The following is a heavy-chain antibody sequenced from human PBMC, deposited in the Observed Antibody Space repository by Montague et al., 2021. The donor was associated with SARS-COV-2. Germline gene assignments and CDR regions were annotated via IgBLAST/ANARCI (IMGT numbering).Heavy chain of an antibody. D-gene: IGHD3-10*01. J-gene: IGHJ6*02. CDR2: ISYDGSNK. CDR3: ARLYYYGSGRRMGYYYYGMDV. V-gene: IGHV3-30-3*01. Sequence: SLRLSCAASGFTFSSYAMHWVRQAPGKELEWVAVISYDGSNKYYADSVKGRFTISRDNSKNTLYLQMNSLRAEDTAVYYCARLYYYGSGRRMGYYYYGMDVWGQGTTVTVSS. CDR1: GFTFSSYA.